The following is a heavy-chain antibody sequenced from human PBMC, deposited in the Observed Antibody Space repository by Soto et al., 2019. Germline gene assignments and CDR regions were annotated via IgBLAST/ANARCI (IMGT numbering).Heavy chain of an antibody. CDR3: AYDDSWSVFDL. Sequence: GASVKVSCKASGFTFTSSAVQWVRQARGERLEWIGWIVVGSGNTYYAQKFHERVTITRDMSTSTAYMDLSSLRSEDTAVYYCAYDDSWSVFDLCGQRTLVTVSS. D-gene: IGHD3-3*01. V-gene: IGHV1-58*01. CDR2: IVVGSGNT. CDR1: GFTFTSSA. J-gene: IGHJ5*02.